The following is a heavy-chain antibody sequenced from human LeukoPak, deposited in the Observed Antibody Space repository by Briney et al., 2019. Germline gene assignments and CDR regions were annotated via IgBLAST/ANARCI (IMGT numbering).Heavy chain of an antibody. Sequence: ASVKVSCKASGYTFTGYYMHWVRQAPGQGLEKMVWITPNSGGTNYAQKLQGRVTMTSDTSITTAYMELSRLSSDDTAVYYCARHPGKVTNDWYFDLWGRGTLVTVSS. J-gene: IGHJ2*01. CDR1: GYTFTGYY. V-gene: IGHV1-2*02. CDR3: ARHPGKVTNDWYFDL. D-gene: IGHD4-23*01. CDR2: ITPNSGGT.